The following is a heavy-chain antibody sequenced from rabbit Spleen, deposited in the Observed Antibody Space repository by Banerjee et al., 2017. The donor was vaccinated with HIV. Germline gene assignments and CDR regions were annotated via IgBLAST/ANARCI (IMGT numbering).Heavy chain of an antibody. CDR1: GFSFSGSLY. V-gene: IGHV1S40*01. J-gene: IGHJ4*01. CDR2: IYVIDSSGST. CDR3: ARDAAYAGLDDDL. Sequence: QSLEESGGDLVKPGTSLTLTCKASGFSFSGSLYICWVRQAPGKGLEWIACIYVIDSSGSTFYASWAKGRFTISKTSSTTVTLQMTSLTAADTATYFCARDAAYAGLDDDLWGPGTLVTVS. D-gene: IGHD6-1*01.